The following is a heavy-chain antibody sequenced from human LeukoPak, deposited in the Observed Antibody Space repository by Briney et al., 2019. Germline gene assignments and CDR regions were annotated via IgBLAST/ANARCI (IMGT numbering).Heavy chain of an antibody. CDR3: AKSLGPISNIAARPLDY. CDR1: GFTFSSYG. D-gene: IGHD6-6*01. V-gene: IGHV3-33*06. Sequence: GGSLRLSCAASGFTFSSYGMHWVRQAPGKGLEWVAVMWFDGSNIYYADSVKGRFTISKDNSKNTLYLQMNSLRAEDTALYYCAKSLGPISNIAARPLDYWGLGTLVTVSS. J-gene: IGHJ4*02. CDR2: MWFDGSNI.